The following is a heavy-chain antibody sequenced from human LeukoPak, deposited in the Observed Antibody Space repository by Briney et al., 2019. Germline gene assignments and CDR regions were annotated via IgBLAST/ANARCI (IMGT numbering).Heavy chain of an antibody. D-gene: IGHD6-13*01. V-gene: IGHV3-48*04. CDR1: GFTFSSYS. CDR2: ISSSSSTI. CDR3: AREPFSLAAADHFDY. J-gene: IGHJ4*02. Sequence: GGSLRLSCAASGFTFSSYSMNWVRQAPGKGLEWVSYISSSSSTIYYADSVKGRFTISRDNAKNSLYLQMNSLRAEDTAVYYCAREPFSLAAADHFDYWGQGTLVTVSS.